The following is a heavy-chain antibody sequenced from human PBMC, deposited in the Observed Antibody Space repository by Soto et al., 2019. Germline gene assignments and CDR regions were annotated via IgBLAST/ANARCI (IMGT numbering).Heavy chain of an antibody. Sequence: ASVKVSCKASGYTFTSYDINWVRQATGQGLEWMGWMNPNSGNTGYAQKFQGRVTMTTDTSTSTAYMEVRSLRFDDTAVYYCARGGNPIDYWGQGTLVTVSS. V-gene: IGHV1-8*01. J-gene: IGHJ4*02. D-gene: IGHD3-10*01. CDR2: MNPNSGNT. CDR3: ARGGNPIDY. CDR1: GYTFTSYD.